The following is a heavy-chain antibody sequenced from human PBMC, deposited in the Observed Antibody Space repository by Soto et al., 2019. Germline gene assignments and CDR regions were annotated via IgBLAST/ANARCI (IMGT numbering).Heavy chain of an antibody. CDR1: GFTFDDYA. CDR2: ISWNSGSI. Sequence: AGGSLRLSCAASGFTFDDYAMHWVRQAPGKGLEWVSGISWNSGSIGYADSVKGRFTISRDNAKNSLYLQMNSLRAEDTALYYCYVGSGPAPYYFDYWGQGTLVTVSS. CDR3: YVGSGPAPYYFDY. J-gene: IGHJ4*02. D-gene: IGHD3-10*01. V-gene: IGHV3-9*01.